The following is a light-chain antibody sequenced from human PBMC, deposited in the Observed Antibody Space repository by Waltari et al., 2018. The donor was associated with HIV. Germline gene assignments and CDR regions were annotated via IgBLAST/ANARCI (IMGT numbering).Light chain of an antibody. Sequence: IVLTQSPATLSLSPGERATLSCRPSQSISSFLAWYRQTPGQAPRLLIYDVSNRATGISDRFSGSGFGTDFTLTINYLEPEDSGIYYCQQRRRWPVTFGEGTRLEIK. CDR2: DVS. J-gene: IGKJ5*01. CDR1: QSISSF. CDR3: QQRRRWPVT. V-gene: IGKV3-11*01.